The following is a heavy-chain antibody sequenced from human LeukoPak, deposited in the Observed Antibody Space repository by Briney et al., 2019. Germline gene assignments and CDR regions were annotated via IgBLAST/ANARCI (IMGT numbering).Heavy chain of an antibody. CDR3: AKDRIAVAGYFFGY. Sequence: GGSLRLSCAASGFTFSSYAMSWVRQAPGKGLEWVSGTNGNGGSTYYADSVKGRFTISRDNSKNTLYLQMNSLRGEDTAVYYCAKDRIAVAGYFFGYWGQGTVVTVSS. V-gene: IGHV3-23*01. CDR2: TNGNGGST. D-gene: IGHD6-19*01. J-gene: IGHJ4*02. CDR1: GFTFSSYA.